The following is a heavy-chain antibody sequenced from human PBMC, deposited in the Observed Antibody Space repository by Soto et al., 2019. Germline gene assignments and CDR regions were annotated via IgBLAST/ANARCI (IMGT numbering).Heavy chain of an antibody. CDR2: IIPIFGIA. CDR1: GGTFSRYS. CDR3: AREDRDRETGLVPAAIDGMDV. V-gene: IGHV1-69*08. Sequence: QVQLVQSGAEVKKHGSSVKVSCKASGGTFSRYSITWVRQAPGHGLEWIGRIIPIFGIASYAQKFQGRVTITADASTSTAYMELSSLRSDDTAVYYCAREDRDRETGLVPAAIDGMDVWGQGTTVTVSS. J-gene: IGHJ6*02. D-gene: IGHD2-2*01.